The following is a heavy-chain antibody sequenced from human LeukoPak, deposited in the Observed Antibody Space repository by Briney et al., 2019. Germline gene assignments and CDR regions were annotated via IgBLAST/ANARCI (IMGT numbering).Heavy chain of an antibody. D-gene: IGHD2-15*01. J-gene: IGHJ5*02. V-gene: IGHV3-53*01. CDR2: IYSTGTT. Sequence: PGGSLRLSCAASGFTVSSNYMSWVRQAPEKGLEWVSVIYSTGTTYYADSVKGRFTISRDNSKNTLYLQMNSLRVEDTAMYYCASLIGYCSGGSCYRPWGQGTLVTVSS. CDR3: ASLIGYCSGGSCYRP. CDR1: GFTVSSNY.